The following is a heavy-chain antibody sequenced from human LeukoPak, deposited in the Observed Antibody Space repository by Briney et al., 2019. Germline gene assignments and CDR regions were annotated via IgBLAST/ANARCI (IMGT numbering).Heavy chain of an antibody. J-gene: IGHJ4*02. V-gene: IGHV3-74*01. D-gene: IGHD5-12*01. CDR1: GFTFSSYW. Sequence: GGSLRLSCAASGFTFSSYWMHWVRRAPGKGLVWVSRINSDGSSTSYADSVKGRFTISRDNAKNTLYLQMNSLRAEDTAVYYCATGYSGYLFDYWGQGTLVTVSS. CDR3: ATGYSGYLFDY. CDR2: INSDGSST.